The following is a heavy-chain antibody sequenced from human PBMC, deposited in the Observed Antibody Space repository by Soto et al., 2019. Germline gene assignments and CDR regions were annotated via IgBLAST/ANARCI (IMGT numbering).Heavy chain of an antibody. Sequence: SETLSLTCSIAGGSITNYYWSWVRPPPGKGLEWIGYVYHNGSTKYNPSHESRVTISADKSSNQYALRETSVTAADTAIYYCAKYRRSDAEGYPLDFWGQGILVTVSS. CDR3: AKYRRSDAEGYPLDF. J-gene: IGHJ4*02. V-gene: IGHV4-59*01. CDR1: GGSITNYY. CDR2: VYHNGST. D-gene: IGHD2-15*01.